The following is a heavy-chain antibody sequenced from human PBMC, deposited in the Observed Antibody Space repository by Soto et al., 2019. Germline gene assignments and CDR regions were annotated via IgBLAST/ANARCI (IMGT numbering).Heavy chain of an antibody. J-gene: IGHJ3*02. CDR3: AKWHRGNRAYCGGDCYSDLSAFDI. CDR2: ISYDGSNK. V-gene: IGHV3-30*18. CDR1: GFTFSSYG. Sequence: QVQLVESGGGVVQPGRSLRLSCAASGFTFSSYGMHWVRQAPGKGLEWVAVISYDGSNKYYADPVKGRFTISRDNSKNLLDLQVNSLEDEDKDVYYFAKWHRGNRAYCGGDCYSDLSAFDIWGQGTMVTVSS. D-gene: IGHD2-21*02.